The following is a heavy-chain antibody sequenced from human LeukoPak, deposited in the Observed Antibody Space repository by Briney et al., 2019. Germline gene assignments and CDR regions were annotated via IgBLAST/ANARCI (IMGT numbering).Heavy chain of an antibody. CDR3: ATGRYYDNVWGSYRPSFDF. J-gene: IGHJ4*02. D-gene: IGHD3-16*02. CDR1: GGSTSSTNW. CDR2: VHLSGRT. Sequence: PSETLSLTCGVSGGSTSSTNWWTWVRQPPGEGLEWIGEVHLSGRTNYNPSLESRVTMSVDMSENHISLKLTSVTAADTAVYHCATGRYYDNVWGSYRPSFDFWGQGTLATVSS. V-gene: IGHV4-4*02.